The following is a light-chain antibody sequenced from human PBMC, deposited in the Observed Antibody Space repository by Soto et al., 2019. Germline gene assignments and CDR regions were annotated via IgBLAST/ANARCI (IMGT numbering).Light chain of an antibody. CDR3: MRALHLFT. CDR2: LGS. J-gene: IGKJ3*01. Sequence: DIVMTQSPLSLPVTPREPASISCRFSQSLLHSNGYNYLDWYLQKPGQSPQLLIYLGSNRASGVPDRFSGSGSGTDFTLKISRVEAEVVEVYSCMRALHLFTFGPGTKVDIK. CDR1: QSLLHSNGYNY. V-gene: IGKV2-28*01.